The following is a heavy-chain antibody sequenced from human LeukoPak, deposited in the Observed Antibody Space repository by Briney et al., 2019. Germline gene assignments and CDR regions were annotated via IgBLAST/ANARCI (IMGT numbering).Heavy chain of an antibody. CDR2: ISSSSSYI. Sequence: PGGSLRLSCAASGFTFSSYSMNWVRQAPGKGLEWVSSISSSSSYIYYEDSVKGRFTISKDNAKHSLYLQMNSLRPDDTAVYYCARERTGGGWYGAFDIWGQGTMVTVSS. D-gene: IGHD6-19*01. CDR1: GFTFSSYS. J-gene: IGHJ3*02. CDR3: ARERTGGGWYGAFDI. V-gene: IGHV3-21*01.